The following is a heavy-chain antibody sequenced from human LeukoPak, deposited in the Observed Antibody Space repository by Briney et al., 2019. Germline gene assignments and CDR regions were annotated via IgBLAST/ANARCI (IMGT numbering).Heavy chain of an antibody. D-gene: IGHD2-21*01. Sequence: SETLSLTCTVSGDSINSYYWSWIRQPPGKGLEWIGYTHYSGSTKYNPSLKSRVTISVDTSKNQFSLKLSSVTAADTAVYYCARSRSRPLLPPLPKSQYYFDYWGQGTLVTVSS. CDR3: ARSRSRPLLPPLPKSQYYFDY. V-gene: IGHV4-59*12. CDR1: GDSINSYY. CDR2: THYSGST. J-gene: IGHJ4*02.